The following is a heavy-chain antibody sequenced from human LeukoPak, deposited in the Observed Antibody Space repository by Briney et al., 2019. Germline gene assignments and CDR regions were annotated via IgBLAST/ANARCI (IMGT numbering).Heavy chain of an antibody. J-gene: IGHJ6*03. CDR3: ARALPPVGSYYYYMDD. V-gene: IGHV1-2*02. CDR2: INPNSGGT. Sequence: ASVKVSCKASGYTFTGYYLHWVRQAPGQGLEWMGWINPNSGGTNYAQKFQGRVTMTRDTTISTAYMELSRLRSDGTAVYYCARALPPVGSYYYYMDDWGKGTPVTISS. D-gene: IGHD3-10*01. CDR1: GYTFTGYY.